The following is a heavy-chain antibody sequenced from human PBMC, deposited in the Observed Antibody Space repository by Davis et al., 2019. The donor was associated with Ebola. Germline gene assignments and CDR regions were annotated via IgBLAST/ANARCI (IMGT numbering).Heavy chain of an antibody. D-gene: IGHD3-22*01. Sequence: GESLKISCAASGFTFSSYAMSWVRQAPGKGLEWVSAISGSGGSTYYADSVKGRFTISRDNSKNTLYLQMNSLRAEDTAVYYCAKDWAVVVSYFDYWGQGTLVTVSS. CDR2: ISGSGGST. CDR1: GFTFSSYA. J-gene: IGHJ4*02. CDR3: AKDWAVVVSYFDY. V-gene: IGHV3-23*01.